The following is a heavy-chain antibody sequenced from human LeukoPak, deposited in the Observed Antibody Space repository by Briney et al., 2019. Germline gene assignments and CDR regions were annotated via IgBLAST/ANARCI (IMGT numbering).Heavy chain of an antibody. CDR2: ISSSSSYI. J-gene: IGHJ4*02. CDR1: GFTFSSHW. Sequence: GGSLRLSCAASGFTFSSHWMHWVRQAPGKGLEWVSSISSSSSYIYYADPVKGRFTISRDNAKNSLYLQMNSLRAEDTAVYYCARDSGQWLVRFDYWGQGTLATVSS. D-gene: IGHD6-19*01. CDR3: ARDSGQWLVRFDY. V-gene: IGHV3-21*01.